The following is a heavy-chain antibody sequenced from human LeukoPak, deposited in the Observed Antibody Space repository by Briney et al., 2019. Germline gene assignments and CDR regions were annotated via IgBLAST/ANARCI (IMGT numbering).Heavy chain of an antibody. Sequence: GESLKISCKGSGYSFTSYWIGWVRQMPGKGLEWMGIVYPGDSDTRYSPSFQGQVTILVDKSINTAYLQWGSLEASDTAMYYCSKGGSSSLRAFDIWGQGTMVTVSS. V-gene: IGHV5-51*01. CDR3: SKGGSSSLRAFDI. CDR2: VYPGDSDT. D-gene: IGHD6-6*01. CDR1: GYSFTSYW. J-gene: IGHJ3*02.